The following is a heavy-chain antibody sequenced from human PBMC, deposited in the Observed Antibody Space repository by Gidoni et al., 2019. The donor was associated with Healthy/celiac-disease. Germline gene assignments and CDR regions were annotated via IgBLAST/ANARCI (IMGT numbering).Heavy chain of an antibody. J-gene: IGHJ4*02. CDR1: GGSISSSSYY. Sequence: QLQLQESGPGLVKPSETLSLTCTVSGGSISSSSYYWGWIRQPPGKGLEWIGSIYYSGSTYYNPSLKSRVTISVDTSKNQFSLKLSSVTAADTAVYYCARRGYYGSGSSYYFDYWGQGTLVTVSS. D-gene: IGHD3-10*01. CDR2: IYYSGST. V-gene: IGHV4-39*01. CDR3: ARRGYYGSGSSYYFDY.